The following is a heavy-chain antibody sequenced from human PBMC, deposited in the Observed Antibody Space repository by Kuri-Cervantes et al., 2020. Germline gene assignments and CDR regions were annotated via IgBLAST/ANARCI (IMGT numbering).Heavy chain of an antibody. CDR2: IYYSGST. J-gene: IGHJ5*02. CDR1: GDSISSGVYY. V-gene: IGHV4-39*01. CDR3: ARIDYYGSGSYYLDP. Sequence: SETLSLTCTVSGDSISSGVYYWGWIRQPPGKGLEWIGSIYYSGSTYCNPSLKSRVTISVDTSKNQFSLKLSSVTAADTAVYYCARIDYYGSGSYYLDPWGQGTLVTVSS. D-gene: IGHD3-10*01.